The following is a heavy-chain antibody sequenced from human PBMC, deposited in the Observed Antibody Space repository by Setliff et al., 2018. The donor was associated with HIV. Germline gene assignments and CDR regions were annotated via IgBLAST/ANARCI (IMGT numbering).Heavy chain of an antibody. CDR1: GYDFKIYD. Sequence: GASVKVSCKASGYDFKIYDINWVRRVAGQGLEWMGWINPGTGNTGYPQNFSGRVTMTRNTSINTVYMELSSLRSEDTAIYSCARGKIPSWRLTMFDFWGQGTPVTVSS. CDR3: ARGKIPSWRLTMFDF. D-gene: IGHD1-1*01. CDR2: INPGTGNT. J-gene: IGHJ4*02. V-gene: IGHV1-8*01.